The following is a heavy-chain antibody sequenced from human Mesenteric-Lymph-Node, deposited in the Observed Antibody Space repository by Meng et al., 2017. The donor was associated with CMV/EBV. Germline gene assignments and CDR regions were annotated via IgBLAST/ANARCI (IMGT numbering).Heavy chain of an antibody. Sequence: SETLSLTCTVSGGSISSSSYYWGWIRQPPGKGLGWIGSIYYSGSTYYNPSLKSRVTMSVNTSKNQFSLKLSSVTAADSAVYYCARDRPYAYYYYGMDVWGQGTTVTVSS. V-gene: IGHV4-39*07. CDR1: GGSISSSSYY. J-gene: IGHJ6*02. CDR3: ARDRPYAYYYYGMDV. D-gene: IGHD2-8*01. CDR2: IYYSGST.